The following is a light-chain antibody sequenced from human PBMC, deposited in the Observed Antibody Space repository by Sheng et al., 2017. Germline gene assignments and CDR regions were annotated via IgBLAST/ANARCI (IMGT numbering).Light chain of an antibody. CDR2: AAS. Sequence: VIWMTQSPSLLSASTGDRVTITCRVSQDISSYVAWYQQKPGKAPELLIYAASTLQSGVPSRFSGSGSGTDFTLTISFLQSEDFATYYCQQYNSYSQTFGQGTKVEIK. CDR3: QQYNSYSQT. V-gene: IGKV1D-8*03. CDR1: QDISSY. J-gene: IGKJ1*01.